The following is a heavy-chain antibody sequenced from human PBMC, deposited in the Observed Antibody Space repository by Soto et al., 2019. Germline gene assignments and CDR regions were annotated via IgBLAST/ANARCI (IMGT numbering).Heavy chain of an antibody. CDR1: GFTFSTYG. CDR3: ARDQEQFCSGGSCYWFDP. CDR2: IRYDGSNK. J-gene: IGHJ5*02. Sequence: ESGGGVVQPGRSLRLSCAASGFTFSTYGMHWVRQAPGKGLEWVAVIRYDGSNKYYADSVQGRFTISRDNAKNTLYLQMNSLRAEDTAVYYCARDQEQFCSGGSCYWFDPWGQGTLVTVS. V-gene: IGHV3-33*01. D-gene: IGHD2-15*01.